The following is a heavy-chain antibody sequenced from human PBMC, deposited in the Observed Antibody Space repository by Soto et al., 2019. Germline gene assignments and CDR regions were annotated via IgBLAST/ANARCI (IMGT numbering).Heavy chain of an antibody. CDR3: ASLNFDILTGYYAFDL. Sequence: SETLSLTCTMSNASISSRKWWAWVRQTPGKGLEWIGEIYHSGSINHNPTLKSRVTMSVDKSNNQFSLKMTSVTAAVTAVYYCASLNFDILTGYYAFDLWGQGTMVT. V-gene: IGHV4-4*02. D-gene: IGHD3-9*01. CDR2: IYHSGSI. J-gene: IGHJ3*01. CDR1: NASISSRKW.